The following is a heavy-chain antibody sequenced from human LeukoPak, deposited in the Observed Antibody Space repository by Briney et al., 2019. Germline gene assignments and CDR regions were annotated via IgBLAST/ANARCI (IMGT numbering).Heavy chain of an antibody. CDR2: INPNSGGT. D-gene: IGHD5/OR15-5a*01. CDR3: ATISTAYYFDY. Sequence: ASVKVSCKASGFTFTGYYMHWVRQAPGQGLEWMGRINPNSGGTNYAQKFQGRVTMTRDTSISTAYMELSRLRSDDTAVYYCATISTAYYFDYWGQGTLVTVSS. V-gene: IGHV1-2*06. J-gene: IGHJ4*02. CDR1: GFTFTGYY.